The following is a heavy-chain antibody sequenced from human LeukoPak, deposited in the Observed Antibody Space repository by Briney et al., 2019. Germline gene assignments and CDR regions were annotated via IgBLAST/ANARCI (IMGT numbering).Heavy chain of an antibody. CDR2: ISAYNGNT. CDR3: ARDLGSHAHYYYYYGMDV. V-gene: IGHV1-18*01. CDR1: GYTFTSYG. J-gene: IGHJ6*02. Sequence: ASVKVSCKASGYTFTSYGISWVRQAPGQGLEWMGWISAYNGNTNYAQKLQGRVTMTTDTSTSTAYMELSRLRSDDTAVYYCARDLGSHAHYYYYYGMDVWGQGTTVTVSS.